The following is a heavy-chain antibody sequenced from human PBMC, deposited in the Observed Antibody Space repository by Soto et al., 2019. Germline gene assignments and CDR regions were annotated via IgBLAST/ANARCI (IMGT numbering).Heavy chain of an antibody. J-gene: IGHJ4*02. CDR2: FYYSGST. D-gene: IGHD1-1*01. CDR3: AREGRMGTFDY. CDR1: GGSVSGGSYF. Sequence: QVQLQESGPGLVRPSETLSLTCTVSGGSVSGGSYFWSWVRQPPGKGLEWIGYFYYSGSTKYNPSLKRRVTILADTSKNQFSLQLNSVTAADTAVYYCAREGRMGTFDYWGQGALVTVSS. V-gene: IGHV4-61*01.